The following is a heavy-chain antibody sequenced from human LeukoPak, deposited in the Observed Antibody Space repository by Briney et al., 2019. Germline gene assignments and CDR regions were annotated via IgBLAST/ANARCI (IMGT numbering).Heavy chain of an antibody. Sequence: ASVKVSCKVSGYTLTELSMHWVRQAPGKGLEWMGGFDPEDGETIYAQKFQGRVTMTEDTSTDTAYMELSSLRSEDTAVYYCATNLNYYDSSGYQNLGQGTLVTVSS. V-gene: IGHV1-24*01. CDR3: ATNLNYYDSSGYQN. D-gene: IGHD3-22*01. J-gene: IGHJ4*02. CDR1: GYTLTELS. CDR2: FDPEDGET.